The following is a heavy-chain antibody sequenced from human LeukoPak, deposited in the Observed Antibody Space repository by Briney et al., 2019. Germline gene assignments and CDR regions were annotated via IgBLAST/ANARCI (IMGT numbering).Heavy chain of an antibody. J-gene: IGHJ4*02. CDR3: ARAHHYVVLAAMNY. CDR1: GFTFSDYY. Sequence: GGSLRLSCAASGFTFSDYYMSWIRQAPGKGLEWVSYISSSGSTIYYADSVKGRFTISRDNAKNSLYLQMNSLRAEDTAVYYCARAHHYVVLAAMNYWGQGTLVTVSS. D-gene: IGHD2-15*01. V-gene: IGHV3-11*04. CDR2: ISSSGSTI.